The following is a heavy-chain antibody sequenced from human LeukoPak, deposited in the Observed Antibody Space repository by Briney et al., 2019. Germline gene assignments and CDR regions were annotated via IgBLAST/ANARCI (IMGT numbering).Heavy chain of an antibody. J-gene: IGHJ3*01. CDR2: IDQGGSTK. CDR1: GFTFNTSW. V-gene: IGHV3-7*01. Sequence: RAGGSLRLSCAASGFTFNTSWMMWVRQAPGKGLEWVANIDQGGSTKYYADSLKGRFTISRDNAKNSLYLQMNSLRAEDTAVYYCVRDKGGRSGAIYYDAFDVWGQGTMVTVSS. D-gene: IGHD1-26*01. CDR3: VRDKGGRSGAIYYDAFDV.